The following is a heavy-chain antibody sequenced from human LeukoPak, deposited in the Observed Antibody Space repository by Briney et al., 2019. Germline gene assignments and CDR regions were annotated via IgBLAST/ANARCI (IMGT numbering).Heavy chain of an antibody. J-gene: IGHJ5*02. CDR3: ATDGAGFDT. CDR2: INIGGTNT. Sequence: TGGSLRLSCAASGFTFNDYCMSWIRQAPGKGLEWPSYINIGGTNTHYADSVKGRFTISRDNAKKSLYLEMNNLRAEDTAVYYCATDGAGFDTWGQGVLVTVSS. V-gene: IGHV3-11*01. CDR1: GFTFNDYC.